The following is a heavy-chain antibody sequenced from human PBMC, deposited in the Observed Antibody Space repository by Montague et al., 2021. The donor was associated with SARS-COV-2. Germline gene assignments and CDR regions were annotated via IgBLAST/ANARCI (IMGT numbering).Heavy chain of an antibody. CDR1: GGSISSSYYC. CDR3: VAEWLAIYYFDF. D-gene: IGHD6-19*01. J-gene: IGHJ4*02. V-gene: IGHV4-39*01. CDR2: FCYSGSS. Sequence: SETLSLTCTVAGGSISSSYYCWSWIRQPPGKGLEWIGSFCYSGSSFYNPTLRIQVTISVYTSKNQLSLRLISVTAADTAVYYCVAEWLAIYYFDFWGQGTTATVSS.